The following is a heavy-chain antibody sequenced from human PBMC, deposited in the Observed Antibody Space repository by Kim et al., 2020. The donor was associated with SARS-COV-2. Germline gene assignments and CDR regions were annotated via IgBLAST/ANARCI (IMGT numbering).Heavy chain of an antibody. D-gene: IGHD2-8*01. CDR2: ISSSSSYI. J-gene: IGHJ4*02. V-gene: IGHV3-21*01. CDR1: GFTFSSYS. Sequence: GGSLRLSCAASGFTFSSYSMNWVRQAPGKGLEWVSSISSSSSYIYYADSVKGRFTISRDNAKNSLYLQMNSLRAEDTAVYYCARDRDCTNGVCYPSFDYWGQGTLVTVSS. CDR3: ARDRDCTNGVCYPSFDY.